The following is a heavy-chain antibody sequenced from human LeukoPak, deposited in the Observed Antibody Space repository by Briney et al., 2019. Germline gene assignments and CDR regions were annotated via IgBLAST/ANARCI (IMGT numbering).Heavy chain of an antibody. V-gene: IGHV5-51*01. Sequence: GESLKISCKGSGYSFTSYWIGWVRQMPGKGLEWMGIIYPGDSDTRYSPSFQGQVTISADKSIRTAYLQWSSLKASDTAMYYCASAYSYGLYYFDYWGQGTLVTVSS. CDR3: ASAYSYGLYYFDY. J-gene: IGHJ4*02. CDR2: IYPGDSDT. CDR1: GYSFTSYW. D-gene: IGHD5-18*01.